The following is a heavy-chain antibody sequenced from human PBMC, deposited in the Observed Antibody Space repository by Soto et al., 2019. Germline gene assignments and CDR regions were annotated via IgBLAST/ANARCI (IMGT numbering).Heavy chain of an antibody. V-gene: IGHV5-51*01. Sequence: SLKNSYRGSGYSFTRDWIGGCRQMPGKGLEWMGIIYPGDSDTRYSPSFQGQVTISADKSISTAYLQWSSLKASDTAMYYCARRGSEKQWLVLYYWGQGTLVTVS. CDR3: ARRGSEKQWLVLYY. CDR1: GYSFTRDW. J-gene: IGHJ4*02. D-gene: IGHD6-19*01. CDR2: IYPGDSDT.